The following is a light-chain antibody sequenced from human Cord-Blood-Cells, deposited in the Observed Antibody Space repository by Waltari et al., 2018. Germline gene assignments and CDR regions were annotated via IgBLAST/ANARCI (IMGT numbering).Light chain of an antibody. CDR3: QSADSSGTYVV. J-gene: IGLJ2*01. V-gene: IGLV3-25*03. CDR1: ALPKQS. CDR2: KDS. Sequence: SYELPQPPSVSVSPGQTARITCSGDALPKQSAHWYQQKPDQAPVLVIYKDSERPSGIPERFSGSSSGTTVTLTISGVQAEDEADYYCQSADSSGTYVVFGGGTKLTVL.